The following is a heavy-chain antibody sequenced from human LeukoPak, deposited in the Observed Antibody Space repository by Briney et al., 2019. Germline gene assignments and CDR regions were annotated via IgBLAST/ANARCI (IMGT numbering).Heavy chain of an antibody. CDR3: AADISVSGEGEIDY. J-gene: IGHJ4*02. Sequence: GGSLRLSCAASGFSFGVAWMSWVRQAPGKGLEWLGRIKSKTSGGTVDYAAPVKGGFTISRDESENTVYLQMNSLKTEDTAVYYCAADISVSGEGEIDYWGQGALVTVSS. D-gene: IGHD3-16*01. CDR1: GFSFGVAW. V-gene: IGHV3-15*01. CDR2: IKSKTSGGTV.